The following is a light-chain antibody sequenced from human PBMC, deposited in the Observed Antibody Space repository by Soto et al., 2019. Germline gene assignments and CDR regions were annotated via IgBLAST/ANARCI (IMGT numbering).Light chain of an antibody. CDR3: QQYNSNPWT. CDR2: KAS. V-gene: IGKV1-5*03. CDR1: QSISSW. J-gene: IGKJ1*01. Sequence: DIQMTQSPSTLSASVGDRVTITCRASQSISSWLAWYQQKPGKAPNLLIYKASSLEGGVPSRFSGSGSGTEFTLTINSLQPDDFATNSCQQYNSNPWTFGQGNEVEIK.